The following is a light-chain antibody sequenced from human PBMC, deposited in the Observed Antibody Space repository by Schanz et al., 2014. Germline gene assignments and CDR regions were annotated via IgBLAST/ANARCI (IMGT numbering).Light chain of an antibody. Sequence: SSELTQPPSVSVAPGKTARIACGGNNIGSKSVHWYQQKPGQAPMMVVYDNSDRPSGIPERFSGSSSGNTAILTISRVEAGDEADFYCQVWDSSSDHPVFGGGTKLTVL. CDR1: NIGSKS. V-gene: IGLV3-21*03. CDR3: QVWDSSSDHPV. J-gene: IGLJ2*01. CDR2: DNS.